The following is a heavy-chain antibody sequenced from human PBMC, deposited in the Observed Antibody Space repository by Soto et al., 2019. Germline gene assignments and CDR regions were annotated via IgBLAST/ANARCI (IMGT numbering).Heavy chain of an antibody. CDR3: AKDRGVRGGAMAV. CDR2: ISYDGSNK. J-gene: IGHJ6*04. D-gene: IGHD3-10*01. V-gene: IGHV3-30*18. CDR1: GFTFSSYG. Sequence: QVQLVESGGGVVQPGRSLRLSCAASGFTFSSYGMHWVRQAPGKGLEWVAVISYDGSNKYSADSVKGRFTISRDNSKNTLYLQMNSLRPEEKAVYYCAKDRGVRGGAMAVWGKGTTVTVSS.